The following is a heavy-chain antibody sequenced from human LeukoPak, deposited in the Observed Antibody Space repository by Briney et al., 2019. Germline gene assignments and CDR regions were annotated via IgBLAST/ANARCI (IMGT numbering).Heavy chain of an antibody. CDR1: GYTFTSSG. CDR3: ARFSGNSYYFDY. D-gene: IGHD4-23*01. Sequence: ASVKVSCKASGYTFTSSGVSWVRQAPGQGLEWMGWISAYNGNTNYAQKLQGRVTMTTDISTSTAYMELRSLRSDDTAVYYCARFSGNSYYFDYWGQGTLVTVSS. CDR2: ISAYNGNT. J-gene: IGHJ4*02. V-gene: IGHV1-18*01.